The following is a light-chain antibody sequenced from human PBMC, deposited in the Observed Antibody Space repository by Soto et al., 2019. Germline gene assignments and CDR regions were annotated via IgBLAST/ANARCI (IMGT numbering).Light chain of an antibody. J-gene: IGKJ1*01. V-gene: IGKV1-39*01. CDR1: QSISTY. CDR2: AAS. CDR3: QQTYSTLPT. Sequence: MLITLSASSLYTSVGDRVTITCRASQSISTYLNWYQQKAGLAPKLLIYAASSLQSGVPSRFSGSGSGTDFTLTISSLQPEDFTTYYCQQTYSTLPTFGQGTKVDIK.